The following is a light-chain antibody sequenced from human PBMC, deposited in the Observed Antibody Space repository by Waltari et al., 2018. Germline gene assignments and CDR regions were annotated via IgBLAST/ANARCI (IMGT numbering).Light chain of an antibody. CDR3: QVWDSSTVV. Sequence: SYELAQPLSVSVALGQTATITCGGNRIIIKNVHWYKQKPGQAPVLVIYRDNNRPSGIPERFSGSISENTATLTISRAQVGDEADYYCQVWDSSTVVFGGGTKLTVL. J-gene: IGLJ3*02. CDR2: RDN. CDR1: RIIIKN. V-gene: IGLV3-9*01.